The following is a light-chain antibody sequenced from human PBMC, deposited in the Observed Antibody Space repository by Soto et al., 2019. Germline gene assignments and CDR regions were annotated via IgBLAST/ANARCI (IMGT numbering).Light chain of an antibody. CDR3: AVWDDNLRGL. CDR1: GSNVGASYD. Sequence: QSVLTQPPSVSGAPGQTITMSCTGSGSNVGASYDVHWYQVLPGAGPRLLIYANDQRPSGISDRFSGSKSSTSASLAISGLQSEDEADYYCAVWDDNLRGLFGGGTKLTVL. CDR2: AND. J-gene: IGLJ2*01. V-gene: IGLV1-40*01.